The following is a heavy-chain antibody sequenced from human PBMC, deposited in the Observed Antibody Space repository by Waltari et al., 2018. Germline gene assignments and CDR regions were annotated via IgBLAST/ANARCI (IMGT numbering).Heavy chain of an antibody. D-gene: IGHD6-13*01. CDR2: INHSGST. CDR1: GGSFSGYY. Sequence: QVQLQQCGAGLLKPSETLSLTCAVYGGSFSGYYWSWIRQPPGKGLEWIGEINHSGSTNYNPSLKSRVTISVDTSKNQFSLKLSSVTAADTAVYYCARRYSSSWYRYFQHWGQGTLVTVSS. J-gene: IGHJ1*01. CDR3: ARRYSSSWYRYFQH. V-gene: IGHV4-34*01.